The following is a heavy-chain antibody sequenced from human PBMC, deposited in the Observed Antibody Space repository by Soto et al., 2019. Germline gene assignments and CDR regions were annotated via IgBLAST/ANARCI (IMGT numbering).Heavy chain of an antibody. V-gene: IGHV1-18*01. J-gene: IGHJ4*02. CDR1: GYTFTSYG. Sequence: QVQLVQSGAEVKKPGASVKVSCKASGYTFTSYGISWVRKAPGQGVEWMGWVSGYNGHTNYAQKLQGRVTMTTDTSKSTAYMELRSLRSDDTDVYYSARDSPPVDYWGQGTLFTVPS. CDR3: ARDSPPVDY. CDR2: VSGYNGHT.